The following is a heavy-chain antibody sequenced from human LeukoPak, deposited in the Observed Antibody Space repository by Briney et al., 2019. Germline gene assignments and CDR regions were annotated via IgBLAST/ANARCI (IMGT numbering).Heavy chain of an antibody. D-gene: IGHD3-22*01. CDR2: IFYSGST. J-gene: IGHJ5*02. V-gene: IGHV4-39*07. Sequence: SETLSLTCTVSGGSISTSNYYWGWIRQPPGKGLEWIGNIFYSGSTYYSPSLKSRVTISVDTSKNQFSLKLSSVTAADTAVYYCARDRGYDSSGYYRFNWFDPWGQGTLVTVSS. CDR3: ARDRGYDSSGYYRFNWFDP. CDR1: GGSISTSNYY.